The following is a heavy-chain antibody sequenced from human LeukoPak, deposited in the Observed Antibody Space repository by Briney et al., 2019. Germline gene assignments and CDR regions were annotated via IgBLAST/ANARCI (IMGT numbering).Heavy chain of an antibody. D-gene: IGHD3-22*01. CDR2: ISYDGSNK. CDR3: ARVSDSSGYYRPFVY. J-gene: IGHJ4*02. V-gene: IGHV3-30-3*01. CDR1: RFIFSSYW. Sequence: GGSLRLSCATSRFIFSSYWMTWVRQAPGKGLEWVAVISYDGSNKYYADSVKGRFTISRDNSKNTLYLQMNSLRAEDTAVYCCARVSDSSGYYRPFVYWGQGTLVTVSS.